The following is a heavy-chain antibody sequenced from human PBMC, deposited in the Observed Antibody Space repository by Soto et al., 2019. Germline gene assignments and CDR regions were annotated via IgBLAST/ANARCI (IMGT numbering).Heavy chain of an antibody. D-gene: IGHD5-18*01. J-gene: IGHJ6*02. CDR1: GGSFSGYY. CDR3: ARVGYSYGYVAYYYYGMDV. Sequence: SETLSLTCAVYGGSFSGYYWSWIRQPPGKGLEWIGEINHSGSTNYNPSLKSRVTISVDTSKNQFSLKLSSVTAADTAVYYCARVGYSYGYVAYYYYGMDVWGQGTTVTVSS. V-gene: IGHV4-34*01. CDR2: INHSGST.